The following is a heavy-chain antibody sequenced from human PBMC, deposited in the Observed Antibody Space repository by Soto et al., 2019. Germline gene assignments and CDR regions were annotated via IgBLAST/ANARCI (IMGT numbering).Heavy chain of an antibody. CDR3: AKDAITGTTMGAFDY. D-gene: IGHD1-7*01. J-gene: IGHJ4*02. Sequence: QVQLVESGGGVVQPGRSLRLSCAASGFTFSSYGMHWVRQAPGKGLEWVAVISYDGSNKYYADSVKGRFTISRDNSKNTLYLQMNSLRAEDTAVYYCAKDAITGTTMGAFDYCGQGTLVTVSS. CDR2: ISYDGSNK. V-gene: IGHV3-30*18. CDR1: GFTFSSYG.